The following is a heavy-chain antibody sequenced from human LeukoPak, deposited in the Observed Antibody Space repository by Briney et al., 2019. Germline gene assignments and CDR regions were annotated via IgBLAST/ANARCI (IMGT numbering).Heavy chain of an antibody. Sequence: GGSLRLSSAASGFTFSYYGMHWVRQAPGKGLEWVVVISYDGSNEYYADSVKGRFTISRDNSKNTLYLQMNSLRAEDTAVYYCAKAYGGYESHYYYYGMDVWGQGTTVTVSS. V-gene: IGHV3-30*18. CDR3: AKAYGGYESHYYYYGMDV. CDR2: ISYDGSNE. CDR1: GFTFSYYG. D-gene: IGHD5-12*01. J-gene: IGHJ6*02.